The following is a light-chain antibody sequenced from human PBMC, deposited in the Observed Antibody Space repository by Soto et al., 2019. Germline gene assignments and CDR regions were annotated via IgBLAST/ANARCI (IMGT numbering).Light chain of an antibody. CDR3: QQRSNWPYT. CDR1: QSVSSN. Sequence: EIVMTQSPATLSVSPGERATLSCRASQSVSSNLAWYQQKAGQAPRLLIHGASTRATGIPARFSGSGSGTEFTLTISSLQSEDFAVYYCQQRSNWPYTFGQGTKLESK. CDR2: GAS. V-gene: IGKV3-15*01. J-gene: IGKJ2*01.